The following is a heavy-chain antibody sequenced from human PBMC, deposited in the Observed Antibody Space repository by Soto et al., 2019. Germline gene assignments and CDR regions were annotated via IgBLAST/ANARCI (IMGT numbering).Heavy chain of an antibody. CDR2: INHSVST. V-gene: IGHV4-34*01. D-gene: IGHD1-26*01. J-gene: IGHJ4*02. CDR3: ARRGATKGYFDY. Sequence: SETLSLTCAVYGGSFSGYYWSWIRQPPGKGLEWIGEINHSVSTNYNPSLKSRVTISVDTSKNQFSLKPSSVTAADTAVYYCARRGATKGYFDYWGQGTLVTVSS. CDR1: GGSFSGYY.